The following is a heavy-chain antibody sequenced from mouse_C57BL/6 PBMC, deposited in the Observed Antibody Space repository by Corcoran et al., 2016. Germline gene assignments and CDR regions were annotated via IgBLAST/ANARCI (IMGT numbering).Heavy chain of an antibody. D-gene: IGHD1-1*01. Sequence: QIQLVQSGPELKKPGETVKISCKASGYTFTTYGMSWVKQAPGKGLKWMGWINTYSGVPTYADDFKGRFAFSLETSASTAYLQINNLKNEETATYFCARGTVGADFDYCGQGTTLTVSS. CDR1: GYTFTTYG. CDR2: INTYSGVP. CDR3: ARGTVGADFDY. J-gene: IGHJ2*01. V-gene: IGHV9-3*01.